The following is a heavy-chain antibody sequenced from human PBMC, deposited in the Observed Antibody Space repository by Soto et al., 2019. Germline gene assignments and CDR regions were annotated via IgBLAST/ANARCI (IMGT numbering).Heavy chain of an antibody. D-gene: IGHD3-22*01. Sequence: EVQLMESGGGLVQPGGSLRLSCGASGFTFSSYAMSWVRQAPGKGLDWVSSISSNGGRIYYADSVKGRFTISRDNSQNTLYLQMNSLRAEDTAQYYCARFLPGYSDFSGFSGVGYWGQGALVTVSS. CDR3: ARFLPGYSDFSGFSGVGY. CDR1: GFTFSSYA. V-gene: IGHV3-23*01. J-gene: IGHJ4*02. CDR2: ISSNGGRI.